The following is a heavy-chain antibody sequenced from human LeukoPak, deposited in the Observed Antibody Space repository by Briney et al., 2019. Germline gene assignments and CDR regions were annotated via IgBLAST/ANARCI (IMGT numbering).Heavy chain of an antibody. J-gene: IGHJ4*02. CDR2: MSPNSGDT. Sequence: ASVKVSCKASGYTFTTHDINWVRQATGQGLEWLGWMSPNSGDTGYAQKFQGRVTMTSDSSISTAYMELSSLRSEDTAVYYCARDRDSSWYFSRLDYWGQGTLVTVSS. CDR3: ARDRDSSWYFSRLDY. V-gene: IGHV1-8*01. CDR1: GYTFTTHD. D-gene: IGHD6-13*01.